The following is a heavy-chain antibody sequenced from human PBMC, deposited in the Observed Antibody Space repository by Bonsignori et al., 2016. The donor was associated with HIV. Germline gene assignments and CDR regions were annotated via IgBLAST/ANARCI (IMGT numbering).Heavy chain of an antibody. Sequence: WIRQPPGKGLEWVAFIRDDGTNKTYADSVKGRFTISRDNSKNTLYLQMNSLRVDDTAVYYCTKDQQMTCRRDSGTLYYCFYYMDVWGKGTTVTVSS. V-gene: IGHV3-30*02. D-gene: IGHD3-10*01. CDR3: TKDQQMTCRRDSGTLYYCFYYMDV. J-gene: IGHJ6*03. CDR2: IRDDGTNK.